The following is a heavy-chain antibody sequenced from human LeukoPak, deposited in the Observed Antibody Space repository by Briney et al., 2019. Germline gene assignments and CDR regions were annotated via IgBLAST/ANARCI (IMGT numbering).Heavy chain of an antibody. D-gene: IGHD3-3*01. V-gene: IGHV1-2*02. CDR2: SGGT. J-gene: IGHJ4*02. Sequence: SGGTNYAQKFQGRVTMTRDTSISTAYMELSRLRSDDTAVYYCARARGVLHYDFWSGYTDWGQGTLVTVSS. CDR3: ARARGVLHYDFWSGYTD.